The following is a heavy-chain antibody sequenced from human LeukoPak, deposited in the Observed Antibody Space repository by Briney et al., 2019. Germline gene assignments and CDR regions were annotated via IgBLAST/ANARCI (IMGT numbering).Heavy chain of an antibody. CDR1: GFTVSSNY. Sequence: GGSLRLSCAASGFTVSSNYMGWVRQAPGKGLEWVSVIYSGGSTYYADSVKGRFTISRDNAKNSLYLQMNSLRAEDTAVYYCARDLSVYYDSSGYWGAFDIWGQGTMVTVSS. V-gene: IGHV3-53*01. CDR2: IYSGGST. J-gene: IGHJ3*02. CDR3: ARDLSVYYDSSGYWGAFDI. D-gene: IGHD3-22*01.